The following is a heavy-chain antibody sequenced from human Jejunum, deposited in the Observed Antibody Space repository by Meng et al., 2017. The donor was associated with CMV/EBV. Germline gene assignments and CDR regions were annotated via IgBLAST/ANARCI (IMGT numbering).Heavy chain of an antibody. CDR1: FNVRGYG. Sequence: FNVRGYGMHWVRQAPGKGLEWVGSISNDGRNEYYADSVKGRFTISRDNSKNTLYLQMNSLRAEDTTVYYCARGVYYYGPGSYGVFDYWGQGTLVTV. V-gene: IGHV3-30*03. J-gene: IGHJ4*02. CDR2: ISNDGRNE. D-gene: IGHD3-10*01. CDR3: ARGVYYYGPGSYGVFDY.